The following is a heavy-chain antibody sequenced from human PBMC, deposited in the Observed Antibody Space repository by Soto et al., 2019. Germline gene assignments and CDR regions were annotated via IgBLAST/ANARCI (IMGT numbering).Heavy chain of an antibody. CDR2: ISGYSGNT. V-gene: IGHV1-18*04. CDR1: GYTFASYG. J-gene: IGHJ6*01. CDR3: GGGNAG. Sequence: QVQLVQSGAEVKRPGASVKVSCKASGYTFASYGINWVRQAPGQGLEWMGWISGYSGNTNYGQKVQGRVIMTTEPTKRPAQMEPGKLRTDDTGVVYLGGGNAGWGQGATVNVSS.